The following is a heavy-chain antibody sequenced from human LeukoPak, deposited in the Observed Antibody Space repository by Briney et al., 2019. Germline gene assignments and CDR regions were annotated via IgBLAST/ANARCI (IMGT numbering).Heavy chain of an antibody. Sequence: PSETLSLTCAVSGGSISSSNWWSWVRQPPGKGLEWIGEIYHSGSTNYNPSLKSRVTISVDKSKNQFSLKLSSVTAADTAVYYCARGLSWRNHWFDPWGQGTLVTVSS. CDR3: ARGLSWRNHWFDP. CDR1: GGSISSSNW. D-gene: IGHD6-13*01. J-gene: IGHJ5*02. CDR2: IYHSGST. V-gene: IGHV4-4*02.